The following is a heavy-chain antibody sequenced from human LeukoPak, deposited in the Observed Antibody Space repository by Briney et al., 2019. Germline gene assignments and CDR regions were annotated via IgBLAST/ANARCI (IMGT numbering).Heavy chain of an antibody. J-gene: IGHJ4*02. V-gene: IGHV1-18*01. CDR3: ATIKVGLRGDQTDY. CDR2: ISAYNGNT. D-gene: IGHD4-17*01. Sequence: ASVKVSCKASGYTFTSYGISWVRQAPGQGLEWMGWISAYNGNTNYAQRFQGRVTMTEDTSTDTAYMELSSLRSEDTAVYYCATIKVGLRGDQTDYWGQGTLVTVSS. CDR1: GYTFTSYG.